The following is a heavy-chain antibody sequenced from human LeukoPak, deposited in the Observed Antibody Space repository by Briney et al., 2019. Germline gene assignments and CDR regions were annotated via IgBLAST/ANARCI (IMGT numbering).Heavy chain of an antibody. CDR1: GGSISSGSYY. V-gene: IGHV4-61*02. CDR3: AREGYYYDSSGYTSPSFFDY. Sequence: SETLSLTCTVSGGSISSGSYYWSWIRQPAGKGLEWIGRIYTSGSTNYNPSLKSRVTISVDTSKNQFSLKLSSVTAADTAVYYCAREGYYYDSSGYTSPSFFDYWGQGTLVTVSS. D-gene: IGHD3-22*01. CDR2: IYTSGST. J-gene: IGHJ4*02.